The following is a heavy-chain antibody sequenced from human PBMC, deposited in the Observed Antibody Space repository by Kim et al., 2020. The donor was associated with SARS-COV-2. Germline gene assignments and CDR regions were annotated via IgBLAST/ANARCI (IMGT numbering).Heavy chain of an antibody. Sequence: GGSLRLSCAASGFTVSSNYMSWVRQAPGKGLEWVSVIYSGGSTYYADSVKGRFTISRDNSKNTLYLQMNGLRAEDTAVYYCARWGRIETGMDVWGQGTTVTVSS. CDR1: GFTVSSNY. CDR3: ARWGRIETGMDV. J-gene: IGHJ6*02. D-gene: IGHD3-16*01. CDR2: IYSGGST. V-gene: IGHV3-66*01.